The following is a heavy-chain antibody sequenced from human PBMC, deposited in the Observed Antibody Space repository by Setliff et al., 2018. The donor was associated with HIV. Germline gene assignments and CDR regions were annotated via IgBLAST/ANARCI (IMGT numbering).Heavy chain of an antibody. Sequence: SETLSLTCTVSGGSIVSSSYYWGWIRQPPGKGLEWIGTMYYRGTTYNNSSLKSRVTFSADTSKDQFSLNLNSVTATDMAVYYCARQGLTMNRGVPAPILYYFDYWGPGILVTVSS. CDR2: MYYRGTT. CDR1: GGSIVSSSYY. CDR3: ARQGLTMNRGVPAPILYYFDY. J-gene: IGHJ4*02. D-gene: IGHD3-10*01. V-gene: IGHV4-39*01.